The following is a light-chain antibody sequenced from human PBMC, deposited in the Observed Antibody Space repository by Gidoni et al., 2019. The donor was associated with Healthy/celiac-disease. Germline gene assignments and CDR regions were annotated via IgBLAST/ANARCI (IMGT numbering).Light chain of an antibody. CDR1: QSISSW. CDR3: QQYNSSPWT. J-gene: IGKJ1*01. Sequence: DIQMTQSPSTLSASVGDRVTITCRASQSISSWLAWYQQKPGKAPKLLIYDASSLESGFPSSFSGSGSGTEFTLTISSLQPDDFATYYCQQYNSSPWTFGQGTKVEIK. CDR2: DAS. V-gene: IGKV1-5*01.